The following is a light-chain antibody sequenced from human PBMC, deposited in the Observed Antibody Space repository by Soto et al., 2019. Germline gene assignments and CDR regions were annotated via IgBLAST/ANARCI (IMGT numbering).Light chain of an antibody. CDR3: QQSYNTPLT. V-gene: IGKV1-39*01. CDR1: QSIITY. CDR2: ASS. Sequence: DIQMTQSPSSLSASVGDRVIITCRSSQSIITYLNWYQQKPGRAPNLLVYASSNLQSGVPSRFSGSGSGTDFTLTISSLQPEDFATYYCQQSYNTPLTFGGGTKVEIK. J-gene: IGKJ4*01.